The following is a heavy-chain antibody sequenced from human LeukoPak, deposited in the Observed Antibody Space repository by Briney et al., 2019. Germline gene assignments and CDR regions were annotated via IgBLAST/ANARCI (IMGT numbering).Heavy chain of an antibody. CDR1: GGSFSGYY. D-gene: IGHD1-26*01. V-gene: IGHV4-34*01. CDR2: INHSGST. J-gene: IGHJ6*02. CDR3: ARLGLKNPPRNRVGRNMDV. Sequence: SETLSLTRAVYGGSFSGYYWSWIRQPPGKGLEWIGEINHSGSTNYNPSLKSRDTISVDTSKNQFSLKLSSVTAADTAVYYCARLGLKNPPRNRVGRNMDVWGQGTTVTVSS.